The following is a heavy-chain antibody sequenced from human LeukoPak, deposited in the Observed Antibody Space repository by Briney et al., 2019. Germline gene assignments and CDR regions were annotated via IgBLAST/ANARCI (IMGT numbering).Heavy chain of an antibody. Sequence: PSQTLSLTCTVSGGSISSVDYYWSWIRQPAGKGLEWIGRLYTSGSTNYNPSLKSRVTMSLDTSKNQFSLKLSSVTAADTAVYYCARGPGYSSGWFDYWGQGTLVTVSS. V-gene: IGHV4-61*02. CDR3: ARGPGYSSGWFDY. CDR1: GGSISSVDYY. D-gene: IGHD6-19*01. CDR2: LYTSGST. J-gene: IGHJ4*02.